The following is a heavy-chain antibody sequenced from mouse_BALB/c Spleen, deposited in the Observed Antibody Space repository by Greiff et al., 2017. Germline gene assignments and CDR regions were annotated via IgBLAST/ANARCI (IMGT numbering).Heavy chain of an antibody. CDR3: ARGGLTGTDYFDY. CDR2: IDPANGNT. CDR1: GFNIKDTY. D-gene: IGHD4-1*01. Sequence: VQLQQSGAELVKPGASVKLSCTASGFNIKDTYMHWVKQRPEQGLEWIGRIDPANGNTKYDPKFQGKATITADTSSNTAYLQLSSLTSEDTAVYYGARGGLTGTDYFDYWGQGTTLTVSS. J-gene: IGHJ2*01. V-gene: IGHV14-3*02.